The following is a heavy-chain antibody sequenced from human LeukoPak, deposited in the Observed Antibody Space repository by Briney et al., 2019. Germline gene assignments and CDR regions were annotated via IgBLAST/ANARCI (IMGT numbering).Heavy chain of an antibody. J-gene: IGHJ4*02. V-gene: IGHV1-2*02. Sequence: VASVKVSCKASGYTFTGYYMHWVRQAPGQGLEWMGWINPNSGGTNYAQKFQGRATMTRGTSISTAYMELSRLRSDDTAVYYCARDEKPYCSSTSCYTFVYWGQGTLVTVSS. D-gene: IGHD2-2*02. CDR1: GYTFTGYY. CDR3: ARDEKPYCSSTSCYTFVY. CDR2: INPNSGGT.